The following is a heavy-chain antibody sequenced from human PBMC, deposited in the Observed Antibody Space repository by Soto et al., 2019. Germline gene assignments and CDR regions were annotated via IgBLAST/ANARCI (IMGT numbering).Heavy chain of an antibody. Sequence: QVQLVQSGAEVKKPGSSVKVSCKASGGTFSSYAISWVRQAPGQGLEWMGGIIPIFGTANYAQKFQGRVTITADESTSRAYMELSSLRSEDTAVYYCARDRWAAAGTFDYYYYGMDVWGQGTTVTVSS. V-gene: IGHV1-69*01. D-gene: IGHD6-13*01. CDR2: IIPIFGTA. CDR1: GGTFSSYA. J-gene: IGHJ6*02. CDR3: ARDRWAAAGTFDYYYYGMDV.